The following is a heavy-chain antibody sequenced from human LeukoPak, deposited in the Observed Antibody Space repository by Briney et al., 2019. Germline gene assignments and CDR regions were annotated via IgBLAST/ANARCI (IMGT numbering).Heavy chain of an antibody. Sequence: GGSLRLSCAAFGFTFSNYAMHWVRQAPGKGLEYVSAISSNGGTTYYANSVRGRFTISRDNSKNTLYLQMGSLRAEDMAVYYCARYSGRIVGATNRSRWFDPWGQGTLVTVSS. V-gene: IGHV3-64*01. CDR1: GFTFSNYA. CDR3: ARYSGRIVGATNRSRWFDP. J-gene: IGHJ5*02. D-gene: IGHD1-26*01. CDR2: ISSNGGTT.